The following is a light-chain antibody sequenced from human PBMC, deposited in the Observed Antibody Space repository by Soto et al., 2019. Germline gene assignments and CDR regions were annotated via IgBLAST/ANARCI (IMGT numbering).Light chain of an antibody. V-gene: IGKV3-15*01. Sequence: EIFLTQSPSTLSVSPVEIATLSCTASQSVSSNLAWYQQKPGQAPRLLIYGASTRATGIPARFSGSGSGTEFTLTISSLQSEDFAVYYCQQYGSSPPWTFGQGTKVDIK. CDR1: QSVSSN. CDR2: GAS. CDR3: QQYGSSPPWT. J-gene: IGKJ1*01.